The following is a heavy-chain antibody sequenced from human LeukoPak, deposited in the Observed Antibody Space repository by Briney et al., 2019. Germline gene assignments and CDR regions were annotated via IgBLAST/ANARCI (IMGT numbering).Heavy chain of an antibody. J-gene: IGHJ6*02. D-gene: IGHD3-22*01. V-gene: IGHV1-3*01. Sequence: ASVKVSCKASGYTFTSYAMHWVRQAPGQRLEWMGWINAGNGNTKYSQKFQGRVTITRDTSASTAYMELSSLRSEDTAVYYCARSPPDSSGYYSLHYYYYGMDVWGQGTTVTVPS. CDR2: INAGNGNT. CDR1: GYTFTSYA. CDR3: ARSPPDSSGYYSLHYYYYGMDV.